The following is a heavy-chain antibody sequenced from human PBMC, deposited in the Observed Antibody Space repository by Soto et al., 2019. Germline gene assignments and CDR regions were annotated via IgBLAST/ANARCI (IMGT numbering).Heavy chain of an antibody. CDR1: EFTFSSYA. Sequence: GGSVRLSCSASEFTFSSYAMSWVRQAPGKGLEWVSAISVNGGGTYYAASVKGRFTISRDNSKNTLYLQMNSLRAEDTAVYYCARVWPYSSGYYYFEYWGQGTLVTVSS. J-gene: IGHJ4*02. D-gene: IGHD6-19*01. CDR2: ISVNGGGT. V-gene: IGHV3-23*01. CDR3: ARVWPYSSGYYYFEY.